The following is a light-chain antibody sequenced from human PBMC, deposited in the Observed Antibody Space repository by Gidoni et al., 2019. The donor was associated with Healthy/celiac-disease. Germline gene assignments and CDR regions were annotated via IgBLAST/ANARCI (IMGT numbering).Light chain of an antibody. J-gene: IGKJ5*01. V-gene: IGKV3-20*01. CDR2: GAS. CDR3: QQYDSTPPVT. Sequence: EIVLPQSPRPLSLSPGARATPTCRASQSVSSSYLAWYQQKPGQAPRLLIYGASSRSAGIPDTCSGGGSGGDDTLTISRLVPDDFAVYYYQQYDSTPPVTFGQGTRLEIK. CDR1: QSVSSSY.